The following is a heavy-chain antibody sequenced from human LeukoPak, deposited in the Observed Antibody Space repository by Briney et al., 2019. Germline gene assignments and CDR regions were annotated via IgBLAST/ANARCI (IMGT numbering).Heavy chain of an antibody. J-gene: IGHJ4*02. CDR1: GFNFNNFA. CDR3: AKGAEIDH. V-gene: IGHV3-23*01. CDR2: MTGPADTT. Sequence: GGSLRLSCAASGFNFNNFAMSWVRQAPGKGLEWLSAMTGPADTTYYAESVKGRFTISRDYSKSMVFLQMNSLRVEDTAIYYCAKGAEIDHWGQGTLVTVSS.